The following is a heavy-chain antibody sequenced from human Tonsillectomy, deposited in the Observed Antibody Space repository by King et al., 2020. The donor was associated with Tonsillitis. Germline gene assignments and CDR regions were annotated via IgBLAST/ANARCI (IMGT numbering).Heavy chain of an antibody. CDR1: GFTFSRYP. J-gene: IGHJ3*02. V-gene: IGHV3-64D*08. D-gene: IGHD3-16*02. Sequence: VQLVELGGGLVQPGGSLRLSCSASGFTFSRYPMHWVRQAPGKGLEYVSGINTNGGSTYNADSVKGRFTISRDNSKNTLYLQMSRLRADDTAVYYCVKDRSYEYVWGSYRYLRTFDIWGQGTMVTVSS. CDR3: VKDRSYEYVWGSYRYLRTFDI. CDR2: INTNGGST.